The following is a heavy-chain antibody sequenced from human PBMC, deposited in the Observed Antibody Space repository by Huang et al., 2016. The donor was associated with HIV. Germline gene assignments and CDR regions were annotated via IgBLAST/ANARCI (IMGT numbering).Heavy chain of an antibody. CDR2: MHQSGET. CDR3: AREDRNAFDI. CDR1: GVSTRTYF. J-gene: IGHJ3*02. V-gene: IGHV4-4*07. Sequence: QVHLQESGPGLVKPSETLSLICTVSGVSTRTYFWSWIRQPAGKGPEGIARMHQSGETKSKPALRSRVTMSVDTSKNQVSLRLTSVTAADTAVYYCAREDRNAFDIWGQGIMVIVSS.